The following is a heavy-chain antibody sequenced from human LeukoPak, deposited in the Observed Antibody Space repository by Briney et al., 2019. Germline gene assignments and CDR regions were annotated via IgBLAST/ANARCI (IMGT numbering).Heavy chain of an antibody. J-gene: IGHJ4*02. Sequence: PSQTLSLTCTVSGGSISSGGYYWSWIRQHPGKGLEWIGYIYYSGSTYYNPSLKSRVAISIDTSKNQFSLKLSSVTAADTAMYYCASSGYYGSGSYYHWGQGTLVTVSS. V-gene: IGHV4-31*03. CDR3: ASSGYYGSGSYYH. CDR1: GGSISSGGYY. D-gene: IGHD3-10*01. CDR2: IYYSGST.